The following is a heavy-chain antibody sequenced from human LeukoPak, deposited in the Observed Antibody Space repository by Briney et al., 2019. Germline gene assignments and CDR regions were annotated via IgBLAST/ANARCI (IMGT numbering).Heavy chain of an antibody. Sequence: GGSLRLSCAASGFTFTNYGMHWVRQAPGKGLEWVALITYDGYYKYYSDSVKGRFTISRDNSKNTLFLQMNSLRVEDTAIYYCAKDAAGPEYWGQGTRVTVSS. CDR2: ITYDGYYK. J-gene: IGHJ4*02. CDR1: GFTFTNYG. V-gene: IGHV3-30*18. D-gene: IGHD6-13*01. CDR3: AKDAAGPEY.